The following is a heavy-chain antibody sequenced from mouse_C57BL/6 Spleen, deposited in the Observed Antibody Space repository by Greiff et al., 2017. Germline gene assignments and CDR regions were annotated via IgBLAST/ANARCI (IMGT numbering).Heavy chain of an antibody. J-gene: IGHJ2*01. V-gene: IGHV1-69*01. CDR2: LDPSARYT. Sequence: QVQLQPPGAELVMPGAPVQLSCQASGYTFTSYWMHWVKQRPGQGLEWIGELDPSARYTNYNQKFKGKSTVTVDKSSSTAYMQLSSLTSEDSAVDYCARSDYSKCYFDYWGQGTTLTVSS. CDR1: GYTFTSYW. D-gene: IGHD2-5*01. CDR3: ARSDYSKCYFDY.